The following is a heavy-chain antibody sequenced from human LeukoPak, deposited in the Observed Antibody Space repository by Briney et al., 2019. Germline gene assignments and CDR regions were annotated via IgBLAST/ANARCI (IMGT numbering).Heavy chain of an antibody. CDR3: AGGHDWYWSGSTCYGVFDI. Sequence: SETLSLTCTVSGVSISSYYWSCIRQPPGRGLEWIGYIYYSGSTDYNPSLESRVTISVDTSKNQFSLNLSSVTAADTHVYYCAGGHDWYWSGSTCYGVFDIWGQGTMVTVSS. J-gene: IGHJ3*02. CDR1: GVSISSYY. CDR2: IYYSGST. V-gene: IGHV4-59*01. D-gene: IGHD2-2*01.